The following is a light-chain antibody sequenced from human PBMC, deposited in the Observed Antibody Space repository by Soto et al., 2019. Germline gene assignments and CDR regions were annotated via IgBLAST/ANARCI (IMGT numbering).Light chain of an antibody. Sequence: IVMTQSPATLSVSPGQRATLSCRASQSVSTNLAWYQQKPGQAPRLLIYGASTRATGIPARFSGSGSGTEFSPTDSGLQSDDFTVYYYQQYNNWPPWTFGQGTRVDFK. CDR2: GAS. J-gene: IGKJ1*01. CDR1: QSVSTN. V-gene: IGKV3D-15*01. CDR3: QQYNNWPPWT.